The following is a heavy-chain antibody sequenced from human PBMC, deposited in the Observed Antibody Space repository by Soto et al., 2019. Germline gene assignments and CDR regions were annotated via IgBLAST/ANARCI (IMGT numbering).Heavy chain of an antibody. CDR2: ISAYNGNT. J-gene: IGHJ3*02. D-gene: IGHD5-12*01. Sequence: ASVKVSCKASGYTFTSYGISWVRQAPGQGLEWMGWISAYNGNTNYAQKLQGRVTMTTDTSTSTAYMELRSLRSDDTVVYYCAILGYSGYDSPNDAFDIWGQGTMVTVSS. V-gene: IGHV1-18*01. CDR1: GYTFTSYG. CDR3: AILGYSGYDSPNDAFDI.